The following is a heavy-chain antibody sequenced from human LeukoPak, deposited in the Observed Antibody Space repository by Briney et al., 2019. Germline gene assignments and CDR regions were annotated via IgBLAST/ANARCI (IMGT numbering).Heavy chain of an antibody. CDR3: ARERFTIFGVVIRYNWFDP. V-gene: IGHV1-69*05. J-gene: IGHJ5*02. D-gene: IGHD3-3*01. CDR2: IIPIFGTA. Sequence: SVKVSCKASGGTFSSYAISWVRQAPGQGLEWMGRIIPIFGTANCAQKFQGRVTITTDESTSTAYMELSSLRSEDTAVYYCARERFTIFGVVIRYNWFDPWGQGTLVTVSS. CDR1: GGTFSSYA.